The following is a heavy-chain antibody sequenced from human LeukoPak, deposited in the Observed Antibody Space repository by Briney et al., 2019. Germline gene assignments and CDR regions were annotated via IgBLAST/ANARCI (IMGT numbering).Heavy chain of an antibody. CDR2: ISYDGSNK. CDR1: GFTFSSYA. V-gene: IGHV3-30*04. J-gene: IGHJ4*02. CDR3: AKLTPPMVRGVIINPDY. Sequence: GRSLRLSCAASGFTFSSYAMHWVRQAPGKVLEWVAVISYDGSNKYYADSVKGRFTISRDNSKNTLYLQMNSLRAEDTAVYYCAKLTPPMVRGVIINPDYWGQGTLVTVSS. D-gene: IGHD3-10*01.